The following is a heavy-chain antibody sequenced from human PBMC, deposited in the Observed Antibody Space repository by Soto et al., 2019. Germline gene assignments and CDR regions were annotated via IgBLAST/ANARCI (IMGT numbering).Heavy chain of an antibody. CDR1: GFTVSRNH. D-gene: IGHD4-17*01. CDR3: AREKTPVTEYYFDY. CDR2: IYSGGST. V-gene: IGHV3-66*01. Sequence: PGGSLRLSCAASGFTVSRNHMSWARQAPGKGLEWVSVIYSGGSTYYADSVKGRFTISRDNSKNTLYLQMNSLRAEDTAVYYCAREKTPVTEYYFDYWGQGTLVTVSS. J-gene: IGHJ4*02.